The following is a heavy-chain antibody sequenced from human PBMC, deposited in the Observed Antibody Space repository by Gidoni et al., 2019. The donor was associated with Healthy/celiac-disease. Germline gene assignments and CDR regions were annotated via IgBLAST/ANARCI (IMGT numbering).Heavy chain of an antibody. Sequence: EVQLLASGGGLVQPGGSLRLSCSASGFTFSSYGMSWVRQAPGKGLEWVSAMGGSGSTTYYADSVKGRFTSSRDNSKNTLYLQMNSLRAEDTAVYYCAKLSGGGGSDFWGQGTLVTISS. CDR3: AKLSGGGGSDF. D-gene: IGHD3-16*01. J-gene: IGHJ4*02. CDR1: GFTFSSYG. CDR2: MGGSGSTT. V-gene: IGHV3-23*01.